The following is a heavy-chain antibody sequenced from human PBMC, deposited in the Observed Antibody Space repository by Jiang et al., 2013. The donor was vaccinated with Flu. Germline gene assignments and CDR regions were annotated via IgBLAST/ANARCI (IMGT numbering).Heavy chain of an antibody. D-gene: IGHD3-9*01. CDR2: INHSGRT. CDR3: ARGGRGAYYEILTGYQPGFDY. Sequence: VALLKPSETLSLSCAVYGGSFSGYYWTWIRQPPGKGLEWIGEINHSGRTNSKSSLKSRLTILVDTSKNQFSLKLTSVTAADTGIYFCARGGRGAYYEILTGYQPGFDYWGQGILVTVSS. V-gene: IGHV4-34*01. J-gene: IGHJ4*02. CDR1: GGSFSGYY.